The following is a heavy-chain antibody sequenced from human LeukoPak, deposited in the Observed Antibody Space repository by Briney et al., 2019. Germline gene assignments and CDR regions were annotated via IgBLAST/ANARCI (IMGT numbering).Heavy chain of an antibody. CDR1: GYTFTSYY. V-gene: IGHV1-46*01. J-gene: IGHJ5*02. Sequence: GASVKVSCKASGYTFTSYYMHWVRQAPGQGLEWMGIINPSGGSTSYAQKFQGRVTMTRDTSTSTVYMELSSLRSEDTAVYYCARVGCSSTSCSWFDPWGQGTLVTVSS. CDR3: ARVGCSSTSCSWFDP. D-gene: IGHD2-2*01. CDR2: INPSGGST.